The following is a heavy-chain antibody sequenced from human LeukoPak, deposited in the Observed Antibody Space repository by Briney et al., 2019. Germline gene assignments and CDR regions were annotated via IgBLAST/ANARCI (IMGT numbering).Heavy chain of an antibody. Sequence: PGGSLRLSCAASGFNFSTYTMNCVRQAPGMRLEWVSSISRGSSYIYYADSVKGRFTISRYNAKNSLYLQMNSLRAEDTAVYYCARGGGASDYWGQGTLVTVSS. CDR1: GFNFSTYT. V-gene: IGHV3-21*01. J-gene: IGHJ4*02. CDR2: ISRGSSYI. D-gene: IGHD1-26*01. CDR3: ARGGGASDY.